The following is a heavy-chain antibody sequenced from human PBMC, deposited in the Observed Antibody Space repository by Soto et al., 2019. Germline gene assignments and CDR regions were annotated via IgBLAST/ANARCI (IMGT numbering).Heavy chain of an antibody. J-gene: IGHJ4*02. CDR3: AGGRGIAAAGSFDY. CDR2: IYYSGST. CDR1: GGSISSSSYY. D-gene: IGHD6-13*01. Sequence: SETLSLTCSVSGGSISSSSYYWGWIRQPPGKGLEWIGSIYYSGSTYYNPSLKSRVTISVDTSKNQFSLKLSSVTAADTAVYYCAGGRGIAAAGSFDYWGQGTLVTVSS. V-gene: IGHV4-39*01.